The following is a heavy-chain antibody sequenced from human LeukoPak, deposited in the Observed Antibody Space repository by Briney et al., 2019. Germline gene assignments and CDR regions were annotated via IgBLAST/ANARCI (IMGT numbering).Heavy chain of an antibody. J-gene: IGHJ4*02. CDR1: GFTFSSYG. CDR3: ASDTGFYDSSGYYPFDY. CDR2: IRYDGSNK. D-gene: IGHD3-22*01. V-gene: IGHV3-30*02. Sequence: PGGSLRLSCAASGFTFSSYGMHWVRQAPGKGLEWVAFIRYDGSNKYYVDSVKGRFTISRDNSKNTLSLQMNSLRAEDTAVCYCASDTGFYDSSGYYPFDYWGQGTLVTVSS.